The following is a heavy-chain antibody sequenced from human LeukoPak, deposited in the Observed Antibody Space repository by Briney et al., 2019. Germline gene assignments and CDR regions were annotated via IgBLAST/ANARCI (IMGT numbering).Heavy chain of an antibody. Sequence: PGGSLRLSCAASGFTVSAYSMGWVRQAPGKGLEWLSLIYSGDRTYHADSVKGRFTVSRDDSENTLSLQMNSLRVEDTAVYYCAKDLWSVVTLTLDYWGQGTLVTVSS. CDR2: IYSGDRT. V-gene: IGHV3-53*01. J-gene: IGHJ4*02. D-gene: IGHD2-21*02. CDR1: GFTVSAYS. CDR3: AKDLWSVVTLTLDY.